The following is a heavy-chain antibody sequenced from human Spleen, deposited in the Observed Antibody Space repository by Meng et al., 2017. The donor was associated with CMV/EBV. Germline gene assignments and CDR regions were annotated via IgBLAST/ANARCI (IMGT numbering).Heavy chain of an antibody. CDR1: TVTPYG. CDR3: ARSLTTLKVVYTLSGMDV. Sequence: TVTPYGIRRVRQDPGQGLEWMGWVRAYNGDTKYAQKFQGRVTMTTDTSTSTAYMELKSLRSDDTALFYCARSLTTLKVVYTLSGMDVWGQGTTVTVSS. V-gene: IGHV1-18*01. J-gene: IGHJ6*02. D-gene: IGHD4-17*01. CDR2: VRAYNGDT.